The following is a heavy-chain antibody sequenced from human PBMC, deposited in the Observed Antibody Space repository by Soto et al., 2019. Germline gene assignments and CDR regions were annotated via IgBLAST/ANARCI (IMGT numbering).Heavy chain of an antibody. D-gene: IGHD3-22*01. CDR1: GVYISSSGYN. CDR2: IYYSGST. J-gene: IGHJ3*02. V-gene: IGHV4-31*03. Sequence: SETLSLTCTVSGVYISSSGYNWSWIRQRPGKGLEWIGYIYYSGSTYYNPSLKSRVIISVDTSKNQLSLKLSSVTAADTALYYGARDKYDSRGYYVFDIWGQGKMVTVSS. CDR3: ARDKYDSRGYYVFDI.